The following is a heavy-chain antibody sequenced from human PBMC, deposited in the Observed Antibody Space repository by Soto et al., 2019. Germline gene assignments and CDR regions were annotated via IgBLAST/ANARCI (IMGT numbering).Heavy chain of an antibody. CDR2: ISSSSGTI. D-gene: IGHD2-21*01. J-gene: IGHJ4*02. CDR3: AKDGLTMDRRRPVGVSSSVVDY. V-gene: IGHV3-48*01. Sequence: PGGSLRLSCAASGFTFSSYAMKWVRQAPGKGLEWFSYISSSSGTIYYTDSVKGRFTISRDNSKNTLYLQMNSLRAEDTAVYYCAKDGLTMDRRRPVGVSSSVVDYWGQGTLVTVSS. CDR1: GFTFSSYA.